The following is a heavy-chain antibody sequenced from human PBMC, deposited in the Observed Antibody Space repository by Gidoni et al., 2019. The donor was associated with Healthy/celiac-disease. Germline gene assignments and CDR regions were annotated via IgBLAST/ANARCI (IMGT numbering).Heavy chain of an antibody. CDR1: GGTFSSYA. CDR2: IIPIFGTA. D-gene: IGHD3-22*01. CDR3: ARGSSDSSGYFY. Sequence: QVQLVQSGAEVKKPGSSVKVSCKATGGTFSSYAISWVRQAPGQGLEWRGGIIPIFGTANYAQKFQGRVTITADESTSPAYMELSSLRSEDTAVYYCARGSSDSSGYFYWGQGTLVTVSS. V-gene: IGHV1-69*01. J-gene: IGHJ4*02.